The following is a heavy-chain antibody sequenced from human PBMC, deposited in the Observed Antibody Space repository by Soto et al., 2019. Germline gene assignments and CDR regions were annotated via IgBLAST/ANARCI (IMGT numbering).Heavy chain of an antibody. Sequence: ASVKVSCKASGYTFTSYYMHWVRQAPGQGLEWMGIINPSGGSTSYAQKFQGRVTMTRDTSTSTVYMELSSLRSEDTAVYYCARSGYSGYVRPTYYFDYWGQGTLVTVSS. CDR2: INPSGGST. CDR3: ARSGYSGYVRPTYYFDY. D-gene: IGHD5-12*01. J-gene: IGHJ4*02. CDR1: GYTFTSYY. V-gene: IGHV1-46*03.